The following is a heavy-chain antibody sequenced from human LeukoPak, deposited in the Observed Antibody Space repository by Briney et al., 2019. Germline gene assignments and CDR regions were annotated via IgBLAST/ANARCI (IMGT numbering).Heavy chain of an antibody. CDR2: IRYDGSNK. CDR3: AREYGDYSHYVDYYGMDV. V-gene: IGHV3-33*01. Sequence: GRSLRLSCAASGFTFSSYGMHWVRQAPGKGLEWVAVIRYDGSNKYYADSVKGRFTISRDNSKNTLYLQMNSLRAEDTAVYYCAREYGDYSHYVDYYGMDVWGQGTTVTVSS. J-gene: IGHJ6*02. D-gene: IGHD4-17*01. CDR1: GFTFSSYG.